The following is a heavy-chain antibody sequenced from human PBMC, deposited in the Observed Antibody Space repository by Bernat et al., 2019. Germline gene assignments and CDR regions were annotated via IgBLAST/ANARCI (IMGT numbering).Heavy chain of an antibody. CDR3: ARGLRPLGYCSSTSCYGLGDV. CDR1: GGSFSGYY. CDR2: INHSGST. V-gene: IGHV4-34*01. D-gene: IGHD2-2*01. Sequence: QVQLQQWGAGLLKPSETLSLTCAVYGGSFSGYYWSWIRQPPGKGLEWIGEINHSGSTNYNPSLKSRVTISVDTSKNQFSLKLSSVTAADTAVYYCARGLRPLGYCSSTSCYGLGDVWDQGTTVTVSS. J-gene: IGHJ6*02.